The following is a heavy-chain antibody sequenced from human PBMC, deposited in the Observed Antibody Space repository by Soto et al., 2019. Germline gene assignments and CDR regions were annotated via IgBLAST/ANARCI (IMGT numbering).Heavy chain of an antibody. V-gene: IGHV3-13*01. J-gene: IGHJ3*02. Sequence: GGSLRLSCAASGFTFSSYDMHWVRQATGKGLEWVSAIGTAGDTYYPGSVKGRFTISRENAKNSLYLQMNSLRAGDTAVYYCARGSYDRGAFDIWGQGTMVTVSS. CDR1: GFTFSSYD. CDR3: ARGSYDRGAFDI. D-gene: IGHD5-12*01. CDR2: IGTAGDT.